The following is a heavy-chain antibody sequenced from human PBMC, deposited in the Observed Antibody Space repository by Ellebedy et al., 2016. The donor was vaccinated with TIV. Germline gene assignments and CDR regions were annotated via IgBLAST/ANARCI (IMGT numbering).Heavy chain of an antibody. V-gene: IGHV3-11*01. Sequence: GESLKISCAASGFTFSDYAMSWIRQAPGKGLEWLSYISSSGSTIYYPDPVKGRFTISRDNAKNSLYLQVNSLRAEDTAVYYCARDTRFIDQQHNWFDPWGQGTLVTVSS. CDR1: GFTFSDYA. D-gene: IGHD2-2*01. J-gene: IGHJ5*02. CDR3: ARDTRFIDQQHNWFDP. CDR2: ISSSGSTI.